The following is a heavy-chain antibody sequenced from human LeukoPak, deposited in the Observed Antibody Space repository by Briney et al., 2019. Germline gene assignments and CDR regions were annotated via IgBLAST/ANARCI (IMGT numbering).Heavy chain of an antibody. CDR3: AGHPNRERIFDY. V-gene: IGHV4-39*01. D-gene: IGHD1-26*01. CDR1: GGSFSGYY. Sequence: SETLSLTCAVYGGSFSGYYWGWIRQPPGKGLEWIGSIYFSGSTYYNPSLTSRVTISVDTSKNQFSLKLSSVTAADTAVYYCAGHPNRERIFDYWGQGTLVTVSS. CDR2: IYFSGST. J-gene: IGHJ4*02.